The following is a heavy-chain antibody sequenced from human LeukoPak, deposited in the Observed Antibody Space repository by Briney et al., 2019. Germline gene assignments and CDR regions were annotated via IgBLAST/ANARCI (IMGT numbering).Heavy chain of an antibody. CDR3: ARVVYGGNGWGY. J-gene: IGHJ4*02. CDR1: GYTFTSYD. D-gene: IGHD4-23*01. Sequence: ASVKVSCKASGYTFTSYDINWVRQATGQGLEWMGWMNPNSGNTGYAQKFQGRVTMTRNTSISTAYMELSSLRSEDTAVYYCARVVYGGNGWGYWGQGTLVTVSS. V-gene: IGHV1-8*01. CDR2: MNPNSGNT.